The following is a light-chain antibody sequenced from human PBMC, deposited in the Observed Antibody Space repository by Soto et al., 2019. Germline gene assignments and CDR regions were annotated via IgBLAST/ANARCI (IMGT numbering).Light chain of an antibody. CDR3: AAWDDSLNVL. CDR2: SNN. Sequence: QRVLTQPPSASGTPGQRVTISCSGSSSNIGSNTVNWYQQLPGTAPKLLIYSNNQRPSGVPDRFSGSKSGTSASLAISGLQSEDEADYYCAAWDDSLNVLFGTGTKVTVL. J-gene: IGLJ1*01. V-gene: IGLV1-44*01. CDR1: SSNIGSNT.